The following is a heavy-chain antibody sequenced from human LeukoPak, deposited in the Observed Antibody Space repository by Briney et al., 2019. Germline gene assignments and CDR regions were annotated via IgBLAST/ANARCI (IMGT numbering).Heavy chain of an antibody. CDR3: ARGLEAPWELLSYFDY. Sequence: GGSLRLSCAASGFTFSSYSKNWVRQAPGKGLKWVSYISSSSSTIYYADSVKGRFTSSRDNAKDSLYLQMNSLRAEDTAVYYCARGLEAPWELLSYFDYWGQGTLVTVSS. CDR1: GFTFSSYS. J-gene: IGHJ4*02. D-gene: IGHD1-26*01. V-gene: IGHV3-48*04. CDR2: ISSSSSTI.